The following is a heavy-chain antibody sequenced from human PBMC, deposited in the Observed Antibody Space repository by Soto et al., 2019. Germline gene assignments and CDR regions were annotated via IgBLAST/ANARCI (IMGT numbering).Heavy chain of an antibody. CDR2: ISPYNGNT. CDR1: GYIFVNYG. D-gene: IGHD3-16*01. CDR3: AMVDNYVTPTPQDV. V-gene: IGHV1-18*01. J-gene: IGHJ6*02. Sequence: QVPLVQSGDEVKKPGASVKVSCKASGYIFVNYGIAWVRQAPGQGLEWMGWISPYNGNTHYATKVQGRLTMTTDTSTSTASMDLGSLTSDDTAVYYCAMVDNYVTPTPQDVWGQGTTVTVSS.